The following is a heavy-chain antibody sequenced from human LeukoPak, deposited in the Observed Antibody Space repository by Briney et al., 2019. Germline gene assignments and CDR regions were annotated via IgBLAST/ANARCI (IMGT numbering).Heavy chain of an antibody. CDR3: ARDSRHLSSTRGGLKESRGAFFDY. CDR1: GFTFSTYS. Sequence: GGSLRLSCAASGFTFSTYSMNWVRQAPGKGLEWVSFISSSSEYIYYANSVKGRFTISRDNAKNSLYLQMNSLRAEDTALYYCARDSRHLSSTRGGLKESRGAFFDYWGQGTLVTVSS. CDR2: ISSSSEYI. J-gene: IGHJ4*02. V-gene: IGHV3-21*04. D-gene: IGHD6-13*01.